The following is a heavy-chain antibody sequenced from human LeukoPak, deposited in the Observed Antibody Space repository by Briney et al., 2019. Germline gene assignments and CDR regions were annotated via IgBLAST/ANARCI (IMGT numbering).Heavy chain of an antibody. CDR3: ARDSRGDYFDY. J-gene: IGHJ4*02. V-gene: IGHV4-4*07. CDR1: GGSVSSYY. Sequence: SETLSLTCTVSGGSVSSYYWSWIRQPAGKGLEWIGRIYTSGSTNYNPSLKSRVTVSVDTSKNQFSLKLRSVTAADTADYYCARDSRGDYFDYWVQGTLVTVYS. CDR2: IYTSGST.